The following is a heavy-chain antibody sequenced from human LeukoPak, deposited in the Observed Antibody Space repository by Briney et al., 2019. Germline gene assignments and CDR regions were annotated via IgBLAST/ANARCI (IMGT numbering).Heavy chain of an antibody. CDR1: GFTFSIFS. J-gene: IGHJ4*02. CDR3: ARDRGSGWYGDLGY. V-gene: IGHV3-21*04. Sequence: GGSLRLSCAASGFTFSIFSMNWVRQAPGKGLEWVSSISSSSSDIYYADSVKGRFTISRDNAKNSLFLDMKSLRVEDTAVYFCARDRGSGWYGDLGYWGQGTLVTVSS. D-gene: IGHD6-19*01. CDR2: ISSSSSDI.